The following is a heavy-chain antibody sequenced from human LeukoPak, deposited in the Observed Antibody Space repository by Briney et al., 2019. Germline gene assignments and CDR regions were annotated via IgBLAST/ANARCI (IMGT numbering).Heavy chain of an antibody. J-gene: IGHJ4*02. CDR2: TYYRSKWYN. CDR3: ARQQRGAFDY. Sequence: SQTLSLTCAISGDSVSSNTPAWNWIRQSPSRCLERLGRTYYRSKWYNDYAVSVRSRITINPDTAKNQFSLQLNSVTPEDTAVYYCARQQRGAFDYWGQGTLVTVSS. CDR1: GDSVSSNTPA. V-gene: IGHV6-1*01. D-gene: IGHD6-13*01.